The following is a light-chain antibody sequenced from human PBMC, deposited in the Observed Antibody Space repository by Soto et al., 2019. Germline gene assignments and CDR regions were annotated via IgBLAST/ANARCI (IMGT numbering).Light chain of an antibody. J-gene: IGKJ4*01. Sequence: DIQMTQSPSTLSASVGDRATITCRASQSVRGGLAWYQQRPGKAPNLLIYKASSLEGGVPSRFSGSGSGTEFTLTISSLQPGDFATYYCQHYNTYPLTFGGGTKVEIK. CDR3: QHYNTYPLT. V-gene: IGKV1-5*03. CDR1: QSVRGG. CDR2: KAS.